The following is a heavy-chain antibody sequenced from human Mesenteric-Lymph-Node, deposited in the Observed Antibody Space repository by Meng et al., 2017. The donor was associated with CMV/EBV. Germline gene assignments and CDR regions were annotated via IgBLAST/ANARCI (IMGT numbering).Heavy chain of an antibody. V-gene: IGHV4-59*11. CDR3: ARTARGMDV. CDR1: GGSISGHF. Sequence: SETLSLTCTVSGGSISGHFWTWIRQPPGKGLEWVGYVSHSGSTNYNPSLKSRLTISVDTSKNQISLNLRSVTAADTAVYYCARTARGMDVWGQGTAVTVSS. CDR2: VSHSGST. J-gene: IGHJ6*02.